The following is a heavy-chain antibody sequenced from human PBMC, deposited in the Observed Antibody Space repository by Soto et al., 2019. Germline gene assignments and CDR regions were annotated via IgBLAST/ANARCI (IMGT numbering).Heavy chain of an antibody. V-gene: IGHV4-39*01. CDR2: IYYSGST. CDR1: GGSISSSSYY. D-gene: IGHD6-19*01. J-gene: IGHJ4*02. Sequence: SETLSLTCTVSGGSISSSSYYWGWIRQPPGKGLEWIGSIYYSGSTYYNTSLKSRVTISVDTSKNQFSLRLSSVTAADTAVYYCAGHEGRIAVAGTFDYWGQGTLVTVSS. CDR3: AGHEGRIAVAGTFDY.